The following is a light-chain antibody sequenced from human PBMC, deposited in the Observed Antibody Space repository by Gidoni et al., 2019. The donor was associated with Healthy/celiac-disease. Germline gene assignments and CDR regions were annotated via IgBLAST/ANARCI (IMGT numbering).Light chain of an antibody. CDR3: QQRSNWPCT. V-gene: IGKV3-11*01. J-gene: IGKJ2*02. CDR2: DAS. CDR1: QSVSSY. Sequence: EIVLTQSPATLSLSPGERATLSCRASQSVSSYLAWYQQNPGQAPRLLIYDASNRATGIPARFSGSGSGTDFTLTISSLEPEDFAVYYCQQRSNWPCTFXXXTKLEIK.